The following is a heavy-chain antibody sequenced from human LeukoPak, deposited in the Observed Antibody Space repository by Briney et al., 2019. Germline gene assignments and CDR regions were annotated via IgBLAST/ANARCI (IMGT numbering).Heavy chain of an antibody. CDR3: EPWGYYHSRDYSSVFDY. J-gene: IGHJ4*02. CDR1: GFTFSSYE. D-gene: IGHD3-22*01. V-gene: IGHV3-48*03. Sequence: PGGSLRLSCAASGFTFSSYEMNWVRQAPGKGLEWVSYISSSGSTIYYADSVKGRFTISRDNAKNSLDLQMNSLRAEDTAVYYCEPWGYYHSRDYSSVFDYWGQGTLVTVSS. CDR2: ISSSGSTI.